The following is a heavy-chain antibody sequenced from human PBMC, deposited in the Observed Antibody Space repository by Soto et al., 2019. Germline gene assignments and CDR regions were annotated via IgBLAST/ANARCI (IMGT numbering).Heavy chain of an antibody. CDR3: AREGRGKKAGYNGLVSLGY. Sequence: QVQLVQSGAEVKTPGSSLKVSCTVSGSRFSNYVISWVRQAPGHGLEWLGRIIPIFNTTQYAQKFQGRVTITADKSTNTASLELSSLRSDDTAAYYCAREGRGKKAGYNGLVSLGYWGQGTLVTVSS. CDR1: GSRFSNYV. CDR2: IIPIFNTT. D-gene: IGHD2-2*02. V-gene: IGHV1-69*06. J-gene: IGHJ4*02.